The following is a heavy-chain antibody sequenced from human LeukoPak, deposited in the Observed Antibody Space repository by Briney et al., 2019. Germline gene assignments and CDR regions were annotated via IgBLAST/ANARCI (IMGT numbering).Heavy chain of an antibody. V-gene: IGHV4-59*01. CDR3: ARVRGXYXVDY. Sequence: NPSETLSLTCTVSGGSISSYYWSWIRQPPGKGLEWIGYIYYSGSTNYNPSLKSRVTISVDTSKNQFSLKLSSVTAADTAVYYCARVRGXYXVDYWGQGTLVTVSS. CDR1: GGSISSYY. CDR2: IYYSGST. J-gene: IGHJ4*02.